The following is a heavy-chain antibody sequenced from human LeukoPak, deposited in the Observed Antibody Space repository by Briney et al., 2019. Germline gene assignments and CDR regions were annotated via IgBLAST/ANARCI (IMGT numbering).Heavy chain of an antibody. J-gene: IGHJ4*02. D-gene: IGHD2-15*01. CDR1: GGSISSGSYY. CDR2: MYTSGST. Sequence: PSETLSLTCTVSGGSISSGSYYWRWIRQPAGKGLEGIGRMYTSGSTNYNPSLKSRFTISVDTSKNQFSLKLSSVTAADTAVYYCARERMYCSGGSCYPRFDYWGQGTLVTVSS. CDR3: ARERMYCSGGSCYPRFDY. V-gene: IGHV4-61*02.